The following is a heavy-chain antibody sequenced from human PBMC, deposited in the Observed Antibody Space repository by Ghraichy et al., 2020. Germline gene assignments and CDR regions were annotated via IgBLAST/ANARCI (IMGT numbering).Heavy chain of an antibody. CDR1: GFTFSSYA. J-gene: IGHJ3*02. D-gene: IGHD3-3*01. CDR3: AKDGSQDFWSGSNDAFDI. CDR2: ISGSGGST. Sequence: GGSLRLSCAASGFTFSSYAMSWVRQAPGKGLEWVSAISGSGGSTYYADSVKGRFTISRDNSKNTLYLQMNSLRAEDTAVYYCAKDGSQDFWSGSNDAFDIWGQGTMVTVSS. V-gene: IGHV3-23*01.